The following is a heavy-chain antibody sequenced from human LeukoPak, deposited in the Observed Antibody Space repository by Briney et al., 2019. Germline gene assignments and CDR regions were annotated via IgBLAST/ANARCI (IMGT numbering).Heavy chain of an antibody. CDR1: GFTFSRFW. CDR3: AKDLISAAGRGDFQH. J-gene: IGHJ1*01. Sequence: GGSLRLSCAASGFTFSRFWMHWVRQAPGKGLVWVSRIYSDGSSTSYADSVKGRFTISRDNSKNTLYLQMNALRAEDTAVYYCAKDLISAAGRGDFQHWGQGILVTVSS. D-gene: IGHD6-13*01. CDR2: IYSDGSST. V-gene: IGHV3-74*01.